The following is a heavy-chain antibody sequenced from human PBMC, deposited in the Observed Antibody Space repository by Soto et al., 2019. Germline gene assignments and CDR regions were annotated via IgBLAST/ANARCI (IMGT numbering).Heavy chain of an antibody. J-gene: IGHJ4*02. D-gene: IGHD3-22*01. CDR2: IIPIFGTA. Sequence: GASVKVSCKASGGTFSSYAISWVRQAPGQGLEWMGGIIPIFGTANYAQKFQGRVTITADESTSTAYMEMSRLRTEDTALYYCARDPGNDSSGPPGHYWGQGTLVTVSS. CDR1: GGTFSSYA. CDR3: ARDPGNDSSGPPGHY. V-gene: IGHV1-69*13.